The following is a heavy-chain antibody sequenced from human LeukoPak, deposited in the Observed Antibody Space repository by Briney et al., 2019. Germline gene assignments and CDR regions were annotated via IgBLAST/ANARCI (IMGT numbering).Heavy chain of an antibody. Sequence: GGTLRLSCAASGFTFSSYGMSWVRQAPGKGLEWVSAIGGSGGSTYYADSVKGRFTISRDNSKNTLYLQMNSLRAEDTAVYYCARAVLWFGELSTGYMDVWGKGTTVTISS. CDR3: ARAVLWFGELSTGYMDV. J-gene: IGHJ6*03. CDR1: GFTFSSYG. CDR2: IGGSGGST. D-gene: IGHD3-10*01. V-gene: IGHV3-23*01.